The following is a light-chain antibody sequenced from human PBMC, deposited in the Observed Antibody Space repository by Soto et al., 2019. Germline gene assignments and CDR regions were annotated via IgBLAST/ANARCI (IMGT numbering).Light chain of an antibody. Sequence: DIQMTRSPSSLSASVGDRVTITCRASQSISTYLNWYQHKPGKAPKLLMHAASSLDRGVPSRFSGSGSGTDFTLTISCLQPEDFATYYCQQSYRTPRTFGQGTKVDIK. V-gene: IGKV1-39*01. CDR3: QQSYRTPRT. CDR2: AAS. CDR1: QSISTY. J-gene: IGKJ1*01.